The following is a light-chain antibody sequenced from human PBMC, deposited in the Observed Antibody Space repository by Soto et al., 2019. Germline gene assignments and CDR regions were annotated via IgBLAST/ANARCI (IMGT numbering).Light chain of an antibody. V-gene: IGKV1-16*01. Sequence: DIQLTQSPSSLSASVGETFTVTCQASQDISVYLNWFQQKPGKAPKLLIYDASSLESGVPQRFSGSGSGTEFTLTISSLQTDDFSTYYCQQYHSYWTFGQGTKVDIK. CDR3: QQYHSYWT. CDR1: QDISVY. CDR2: DAS. J-gene: IGKJ1*01.